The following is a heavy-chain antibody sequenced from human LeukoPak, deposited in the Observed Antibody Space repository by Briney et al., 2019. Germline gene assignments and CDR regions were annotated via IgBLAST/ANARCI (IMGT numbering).Heavy chain of an antibody. J-gene: IGHJ4*02. D-gene: IGHD2-21*01. CDR2: FIPIVGRA. Sequence: GASVKVSCKASGYTFTGYYMHWVRQAPGQGLEWMGGFIPIVGRANSEQKFQGRVTTTADQSTSTAYMELSSLRSEDTAVYYCARPSYCGGDCYFSESDYWGQGTLVTVSS. CDR3: ARPSYCGGDCYFSESDY. V-gene: IGHV1-69*10. CDR1: GYTFTGYY.